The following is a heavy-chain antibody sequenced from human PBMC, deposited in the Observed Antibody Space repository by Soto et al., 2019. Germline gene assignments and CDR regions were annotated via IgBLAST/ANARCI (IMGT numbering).Heavy chain of an antibody. D-gene: IGHD3-3*01. CDR2: INPNSGGT. CDR3: ARAPSHYDFWSGYYTDYYYGMDV. V-gene: IGHV1-2*02. CDR1: GYTFTGYY. Sequence: ASVKVSCKASGYTFTGYYLHWVRQAPGQGLEWMGWINPNSGGTNYAQKFQGRVTMTRDTSISTAYMELSRLRSDDTAVYYCARAPSHYDFWSGYYTDYYYGMDVWGQGTTVTVSS. J-gene: IGHJ6*02.